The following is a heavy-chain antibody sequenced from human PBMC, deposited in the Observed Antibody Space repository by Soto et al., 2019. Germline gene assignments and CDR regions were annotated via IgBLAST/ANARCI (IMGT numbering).Heavy chain of an antibody. CDR3: ATTPADTAMGAQYYYYYYGMDV. D-gene: IGHD5-18*01. V-gene: IGHV1-24*01. CDR1: GYTLTELS. Sequence: ASVKVSCKVSGYTLTELSMHWVRQAPGKGLEWMGGFDPEDGETTDAQKFQGRVPMTEDTSTDTAYMELSSLRSEDTAVYYCATTPADTAMGAQYYYYYYGMDVWGQGTTVTVSS. J-gene: IGHJ6*02. CDR2: FDPEDGET.